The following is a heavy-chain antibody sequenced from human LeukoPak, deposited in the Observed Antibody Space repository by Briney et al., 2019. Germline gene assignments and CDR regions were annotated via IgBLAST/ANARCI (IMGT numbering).Heavy chain of an antibody. J-gene: IGHJ4*02. D-gene: IGHD2-15*01. CDR1: GGSISSGSYY. CDR3: ARDPYCSGGSCLSYFDY. CDR2: IYTSGST. V-gene: IGHV4-61*02. Sequence: SQTLSLTCTVSGGSISSGSYYWSWIRQPAGKGLEWIGRIYTSGSTNYNPSLKSRVTMSVDTSKNQFSLKLSSVTAADTAVYYCARDPYCSGGSCLSYFDYWGQGTLVTVSS.